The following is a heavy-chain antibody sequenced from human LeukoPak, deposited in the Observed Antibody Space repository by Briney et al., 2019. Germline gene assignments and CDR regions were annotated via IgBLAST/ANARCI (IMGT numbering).Heavy chain of an antibody. D-gene: IGHD3-9*01. CDR2: ISWNSGSI. Sequence: PGGSLRLSCAASGFTFDDYAMHWVRQAPGKGLEWVSGISWNSGSIGYADSVKGRFTISRDNAKNSLYLQMNSLRADDTAVYYCAITYYDILTGYYPLDYWGQGTLVTVSS. CDR3: AITYYDILTGYYPLDY. V-gene: IGHV3-9*01. CDR1: GFTFDDYA. J-gene: IGHJ4*02.